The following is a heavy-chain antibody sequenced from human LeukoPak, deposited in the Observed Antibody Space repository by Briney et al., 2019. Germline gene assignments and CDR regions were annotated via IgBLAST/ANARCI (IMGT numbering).Heavy chain of an antibody. J-gene: IGHJ4*02. D-gene: IGHD3-22*01. Sequence: SETLSLTCAVYGGSFSGYYWSWIRQPPGKGLEWIGEINHSGSTNYNPSLTSRVTISVDTSKNKFSLKLSSVTAADAAVYYCARGDSSGYSFPHFDYGGQATLVTVSS. CDR3: ARGDSSGYSFPHFDY. CDR2: INHSGST. CDR1: GGSFSGYY. V-gene: IGHV4-34*01.